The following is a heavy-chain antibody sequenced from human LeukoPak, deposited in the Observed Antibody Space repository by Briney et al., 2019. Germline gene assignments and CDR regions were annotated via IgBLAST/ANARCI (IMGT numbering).Heavy chain of an antibody. D-gene: IGHD6-19*01. CDR3: ARCIYSGWYDNDAFDI. CDR2: ISSSSSYI. V-gene: IGHV3-21*01. J-gene: IGHJ3*02. Sequence: GGSLRLSCAASGFTFSSYSMNWVRQAPGKGLEWVSSISSSSSYIYYADSVKGRFTISRDNAKNSLYLQMNSLRAEDTAVYYCARCIYSGWYDNDAFDIWGQGTMVTVSS. CDR1: GFTFSSYS.